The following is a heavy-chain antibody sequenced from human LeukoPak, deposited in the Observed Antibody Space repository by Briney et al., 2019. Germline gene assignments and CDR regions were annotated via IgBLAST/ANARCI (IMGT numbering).Heavy chain of an antibody. CDR2: ISGSGGST. CDR1: GFTFGSCW. CDR3: AKDRTVGASYWYFDL. V-gene: IGHV3-23*01. D-gene: IGHD1-26*01. J-gene: IGHJ2*01. Sequence: PGGSLRLSCAASGFTFGSCWMYWVRQAPGKGLEWVSAISGSGGSTYYADSVKGRFTISRDNSKNTLYLQMNSLRAEDTAIYYCAKDRTVGASYWYFDLWGRGTLVTVSS.